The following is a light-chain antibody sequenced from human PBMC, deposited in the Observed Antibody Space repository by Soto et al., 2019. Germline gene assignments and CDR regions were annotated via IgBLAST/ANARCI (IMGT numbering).Light chain of an antibody. V-gene: IGKV1-39*01. CDR1: QSIRNF. Sequence: DIQMTQSPSSLSASVGDRVTITCRASQSIRNFLNWYQQKPGKAPNLLISAASSLQSGVPSRFSGSGSGTDFTLTISSLQPEDFATYFCQQSYNTPLTFGQGTNLEIK. CDR3: QQSYNTPLT. CDR2: AAS. J-gene: IGKJ2*01.